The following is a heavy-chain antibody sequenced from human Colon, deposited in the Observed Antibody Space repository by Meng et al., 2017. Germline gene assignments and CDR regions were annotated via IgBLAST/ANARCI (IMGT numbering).Heavy chain of an antibody. CDR3: ASSDYYRSDY. CDR1: GGAFSDYY. J-gene: IGHJ4*02. V-gene: IGHV4-34*01. Sequence: QVQLRQWGVGLLKPSETLSPTCAVYGGAFSDYYLTWIRQPPGKGLEWVGEIHPSGSTYYSPSLQSRVTITLDTSKNQFSLTLSSMTAADTAVYYCASSDYYRSDYWGQGTLVTVSS. D-gene: IGHD3-22*01. CDR2: IHPSGST.